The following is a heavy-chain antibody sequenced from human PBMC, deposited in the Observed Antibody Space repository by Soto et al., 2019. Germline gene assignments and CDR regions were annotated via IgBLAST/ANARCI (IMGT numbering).Heavy chain of an antibody. CDR2: ISYDGKQT. CDR3: AKDPIVVVITGNYFDY. CDR1: GVTFKDYG. J-gene: IGHJ4*02. Sequence: GGSLRLSCGAPGVTFKDYGMHWVRQAPGKGLEWVAVISYDGKQTYYADSVKGRFTISKDKSKNTLYLQMNSLRAEDTAVYYCAKDPIVVVITGNYFDYWGQGTLVTVSS. D-gene: IGHD3-22*01. V-gene: IGHV3-30*18.